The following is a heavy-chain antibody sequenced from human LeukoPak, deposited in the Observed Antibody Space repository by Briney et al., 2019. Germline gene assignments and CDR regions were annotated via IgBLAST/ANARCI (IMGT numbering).Heavy chain of an antibody. D-gene: IGHD4-17*01. CDR1: GGSISSYY. V-gene: IGHV4-59*01. CDR3: ARAVRDYGTDYYYYMDV. Sequence: SQTLSLTCTVSGGSISSYYWSWIGQPPGKGLEWIGYIYYSGSTNYNPSLKSRVTISVDTSKNQFSLKLSSVTAADTAVYYCARAVRDYGTDYYYYMDVWGKGTTVTVSS. J-gene: IGHJ6*03. CDR2: IYYSGST.